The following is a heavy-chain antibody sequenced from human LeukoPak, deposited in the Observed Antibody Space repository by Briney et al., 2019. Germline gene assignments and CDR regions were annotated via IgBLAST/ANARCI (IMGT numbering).Heavy chain of an antibody. CDR1: GFTFSSYS. CDR2: ISSSSSTI. CDR3: ARAEYDFWSGYYFLDY. V-gene: IGHV3-48*01. J-gene: IGHJ4*02. Sequence: GGSLRLSCAASGFTFSSYSMNWVRQAPGKGLEWVSYISSSSSTIYYADSVEGRFTISRDNAKNSLYLQMNSLRAEDTAVYYCARAEYDFWSGYYFLDYWGQGTLVTVSS. D-gene: IGHD3-3*01.